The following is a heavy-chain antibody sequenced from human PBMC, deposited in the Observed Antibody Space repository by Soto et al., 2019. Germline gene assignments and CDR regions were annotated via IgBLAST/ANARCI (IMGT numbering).Heavy chain of an antibody. CDR1: GYTFTGYY. Sequence: ASVKVSCKASGYTFTGYYMHWVRQAPGQGLEWMGWINPNSGGTNYAQKFQGWVTMPRDTSISTAYMKLSRLRSDDTAVYYCARDSRPGVSGFIGYNRAPAFDISGQGTMVSVS. V-gene: IGHV1-2*04. CDR2: INPNSGGT. CDR3: ARDSRPGVSGFIGYNRAPAFDI. J-gene: IGHJ3*02. D-gene: IGHD5-18*01.